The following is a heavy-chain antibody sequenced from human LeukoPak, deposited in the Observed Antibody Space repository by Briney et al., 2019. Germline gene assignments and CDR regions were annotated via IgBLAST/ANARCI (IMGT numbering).Heavy chain of an antibody. J-gene: IGHJ4*02. CDR2: ISSSSSYI. CDR1: GFTFSSSS. CDR3: ARPGIAAAGDYFDY. Sequence: GGSLRLSCAASGFTFSSSSMNWVRQAPGKGLEWVSSISSSSSYIYYADSVKGRFTISRDNAKNSLYLQMNSLRAEDTAVYYCARPGIAAAGDYFDYWGQGTLVTVSS. V-gene: IGHV3-21*01. D-gene: IGHD6-13*01.